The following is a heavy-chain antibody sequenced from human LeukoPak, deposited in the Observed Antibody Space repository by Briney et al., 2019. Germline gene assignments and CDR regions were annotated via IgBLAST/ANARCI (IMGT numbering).Heavy chain of an antibody. J-gene: IGHJ5*02. CDR3: TTDRSGSYYFP. CDR2: IKSKTDGGTT. V-gene: IGHV3-15*01. Sequence: GGSPRLSCAASGFTFSNAWMSWVRQAPGKGLEWVGRIKSKTDGGTTDYAAPVKGRFTISRDDSKNTLYLQMNSLKTEDTAVYYCTTDRSGSYYFPWGQGTLVTVSS. D-gene: IGHD1-26*01. CDR1: GFTFSNAW.